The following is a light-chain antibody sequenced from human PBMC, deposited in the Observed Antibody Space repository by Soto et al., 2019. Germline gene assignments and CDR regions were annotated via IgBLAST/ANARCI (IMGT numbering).Light chain of an antibody. CDR1: SSDVGGYNY. V-gene: IGLV2-14*01. J-gene: IGLJ1*01. CDR3: SSYTSSSTPFV. Sequence: QSALTQPASVSGSPGQSITISCTGTSSDVGGYNYVSWYQQHPGKAPKLMIYDVSNRPSGVSNRFSGSKSGNTASPTISGLQAEDEADYYCSSYTSSSTPFVFGTGNKVTVL. CDR2: DVS.